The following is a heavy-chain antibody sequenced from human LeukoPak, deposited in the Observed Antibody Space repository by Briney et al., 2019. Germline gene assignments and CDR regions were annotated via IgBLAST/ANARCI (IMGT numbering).Heavy chain of an antibody. V-gene: IGHV3-7*01. CDR3: ARGRGLDY. CDR1: GFTFSNYW. J-gene: IGHJ4*02. D-gene: IGHD3-10*01. Sequence: GGSLRLSCAASGFTFSNYWMSWVRQAPGRGLECVASIKQDGSEKRYVDSVKGRFSISRDNAQTSLYLQMNSLRAEDTAMYYCARGRGLDYWGQGTLVTVSS. CDR2: IKQDGSEK.